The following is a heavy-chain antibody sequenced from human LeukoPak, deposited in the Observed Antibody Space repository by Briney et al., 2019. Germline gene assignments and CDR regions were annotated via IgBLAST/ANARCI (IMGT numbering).Heavy chain of an antibody. V-gene: IGHV4-59*01. CDR1: GGSISSYY. J-gene: IGHJ4*02. CDR2: IYYSGST. D-gene: IGHD5-24*01. Sequence: SETLSLTCTVSGGSISSYYWSWIRQPPGKGLEWIGYIYYSGSTNYNPSLKSRVTISVDTSKNQFSLKLSSVTAADTAVYYCARSSLEMAAEFDYWGQGTLVPVSS. CDR3: ARSSLEMAAEFDY.